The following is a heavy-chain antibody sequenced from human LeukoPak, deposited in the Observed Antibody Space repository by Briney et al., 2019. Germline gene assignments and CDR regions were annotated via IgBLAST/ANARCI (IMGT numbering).Heavy chain of an antibody. V-gene: IGHV1-46*01. Sequence: GASVKVSCKASGYTFTSYFMHWVRQAPGQGLEWMGLINPRGGNTRYAQKFQGRVTMTSDTSTSTVYMELSTLRSEDTPMSYCARDRTHYYESSGYYSRWEYWGQGTLVTVSS. J-gene: IGHJ4*02. D-gene: IGHD3-22*01. CDR3: ARDRTHYYESSGYYSRWEY. CDR1: GYTFTSYF. CDR2: INPRGGNT.